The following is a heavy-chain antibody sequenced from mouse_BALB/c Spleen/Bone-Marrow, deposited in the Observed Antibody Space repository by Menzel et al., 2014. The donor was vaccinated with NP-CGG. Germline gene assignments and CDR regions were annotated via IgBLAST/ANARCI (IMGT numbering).Heavy chain of an antibody. Sequence: EVKLMESGPGLVKPSQSLPLTCSVTGYSIISGYYWNWIRQFPGKKLEWMGYISYDGSNNYSPSLKNRISITRDTSKNQFFLKLNSVTTEDTATYYRARGFITTVVPFAYWGQGTLVTVSA. CDR3: ARGFITTVVPFAY. CDR1: GYSIISGYY. D-gene: IGHD1-1*01. J-gene: IGHJ3*01. CDR2: ISYDGSN. V-gene: IGHV3-6*02.